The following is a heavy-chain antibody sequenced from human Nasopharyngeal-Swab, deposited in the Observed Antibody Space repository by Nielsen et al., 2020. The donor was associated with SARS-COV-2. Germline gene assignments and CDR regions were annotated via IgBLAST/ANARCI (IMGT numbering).Heavy chain of an antibody. Sequence: GGSLRLSCAASGFTFSSYSMNWVRHAPGNGLEWVSSISSSSSYIYYADSVKGRFTISRDNAKNSLYLQMNSLRAEDTAVDYCAREAPPRKGGSHYYYYYYMDVWGKGTTVTVSS. D-gene: IGHD1-26*01. CDR2: ISSSSSYI. J-gene: IGHJ6*03. CDR1: GFTFSSYS. CDR3: AREAPPRKGGSHYYYYYYMDV. V-gene: IGHV3-21*01.